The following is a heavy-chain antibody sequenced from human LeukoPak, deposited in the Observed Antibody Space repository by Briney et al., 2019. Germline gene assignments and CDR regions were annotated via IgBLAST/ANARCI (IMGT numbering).Heavy chain of an antibody. CDR2: MNSGDNT. Sequence: GGSLRLSCAASGFTFTSYAMSWVRQAPGKGLQWVSSMNSGDNTYYADSVKGRFAISRDNSKNTLYLQINSLRAEDTAIYYCAKAPMEDTWYIHFDYWGQGTLVTVSS. V-gene: IGHV3-23*01. CDR3: AKAPMEDTWYIHFDY. J-gene: IGHJ4*02. D-gene: IGHD6-13*01. CDR1: GFTFTSYA.